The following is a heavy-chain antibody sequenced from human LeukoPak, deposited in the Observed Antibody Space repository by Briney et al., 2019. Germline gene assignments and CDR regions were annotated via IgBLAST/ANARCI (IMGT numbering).Heavy chain of an antibody. CDR1: GFTFSSYS. J-gene: IGHJ4*02. CDR3: ARGETGSSGYDWVY. D-gene: IGHD5-12*01. V-gene: IGHV3-21*01. CDR2: ISSESAYI. Sequence: GGSLRLSCVVSGFTFSSYSMNWVRQAPGKGLEWVSSISSESAYILYADLVKGRFTTSRDNAKNSLYLHLDSLRAEDTAVYYCARGETGSSGYDWVYWGQGTPVTVSS.